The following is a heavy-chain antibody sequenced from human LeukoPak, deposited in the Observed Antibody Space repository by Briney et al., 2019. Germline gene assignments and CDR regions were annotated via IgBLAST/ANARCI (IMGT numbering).Heavy chain of an antibody. CDR1: GFTFSSYG. Sequence: PGGSLRLSCAASGFTFSSYGMHWVRQAPGKGLEWVAFIRYDGSNKYYADSVKGRFTISRDNSKNTLYLQMNSLRAEDTAVYYCXXXXXXXXYESSGYYSYFDYWGQGTLVTVSS. D-gene: IGHD3-22*01. V-gene: IGHV3-30*02. CDR2: IRYDGSNK. J-gene: IGHJ4*02. CDR3: XXXXXXXXYESSGYYSYFDY.